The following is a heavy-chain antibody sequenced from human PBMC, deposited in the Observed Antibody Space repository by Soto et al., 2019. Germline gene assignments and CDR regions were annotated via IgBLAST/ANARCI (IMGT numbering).Heavy chain of an antibody. CDR1: GGTFSSYA. V-gene: IGHV1-69*06. CDR2: ITPIFGTA. Sequence: SVKVSCKASGGTFSSYAISWVRQAPGQGLEWMGGITPIFGTANYAQKFQGRVTITADKSTSTAYMELSSLRSEDTAVYYCAREPVVGDYYYYYGMDVWGQGTTVTVSS. J-gene: IGHJ6*02. CDR3: AREPVVGDYYYYYGMDV. D-gene: IGHD3-16*01.